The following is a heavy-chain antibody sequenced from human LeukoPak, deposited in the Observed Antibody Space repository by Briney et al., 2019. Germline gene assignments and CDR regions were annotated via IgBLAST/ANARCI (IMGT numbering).Heavy chain of an antibody. V-gene: IGHV3-9*01. CDR1: GFTFDDYA. J-gene: IGHJ4*02. CDR2: ISWNSGSI. CDR3: GRDAFLGSGSVDY. Sequence: PGGSLRLSCAASGFTFDDYAMHWVRQAPGKGLEWVSGISWNSGSIGYADSVKGRFTISRDNAKNTLYLQMNSLGAEDTAVYYCGRDAFLGSGSVDYWGQGVLVTVSS. D-gene: IGHD3-10*01.